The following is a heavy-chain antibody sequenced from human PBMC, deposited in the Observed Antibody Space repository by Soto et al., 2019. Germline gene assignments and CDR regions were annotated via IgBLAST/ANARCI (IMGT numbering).Heavy chain of an antibody. Sequence: EVRLLESGGGLVQPGGSLRLSCEGSGFTFGNYAMTWVRQGPGRGLEWVSALSGSSLNTYYAHSVKGRFTISRDNSKNTMSLEMNSLSVDDAAVYYCTTQFFLSSRKPPEDVWGQGTPVAVSS. CDR2: LSGSSLNT. CDR3: TTQFFLSSRKPPEDV. CDR1: GFTFGNYA. J-gene: IGHJ6*02. V-gene: IGHV3-23*01.